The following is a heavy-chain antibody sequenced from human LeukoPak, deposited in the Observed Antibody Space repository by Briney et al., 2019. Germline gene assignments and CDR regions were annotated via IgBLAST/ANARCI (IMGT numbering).Heavy chain of an antibody. D-gene: IGHD6-13*01. V-gene: IGHV4-34*01. J-gene: IGHJ3*01. CDR1: GGSFSGYY. Sequence: SETLSLTCAVYGGSFSGYYWSWIRQPPGKGLEWIGEINHSGSTNYNPSLKSRVTISVDTSKNQFSLKLSSVTAADTAVHYCARGPLPGIAAAGTRGNAFDVWGQGAMVTVSS. CDR3: ARGPLPGIAAAGTRGNAFDV. CDR2: INHSGST.